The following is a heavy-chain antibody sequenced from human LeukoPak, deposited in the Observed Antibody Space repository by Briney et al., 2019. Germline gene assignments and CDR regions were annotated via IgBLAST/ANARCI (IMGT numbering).Heavy chain of an antibody. Sequence: GGSLRLSCAASGFTFSSYAMSWVRQAPGKGLEWVSDISGSGDGTFQADSVKGRFTISRDNSENMLYLQMNSLRAEDTAVYYCAKDRAVAANTKYFFDYWGQGTLVTVSS. CDR3: AKDRAVAANTKYFFDY. CDR2: ISGSGDGT. J-gene: IGHJ4*02. D-gene: IGHD6-19*01. CDR1: GFTFSSYA. V-gene: IGHV3-23*01.